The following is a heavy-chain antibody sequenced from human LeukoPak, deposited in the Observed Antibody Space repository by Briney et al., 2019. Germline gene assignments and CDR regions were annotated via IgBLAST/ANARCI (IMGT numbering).Heavy chain of an antibody. CDR3: ASDSSTTRGYYYYGMDV. J-gene: IGHJ6*02. V-gene: IGHV1-69*01. CDR2: IIPIFGTA. Sequence: SVTVSFTASGGTFSIYAISWVRQAPGQGLEWMGGIIPIFGTANYAQKFQGRVTITADESTSTAYMELSSLRSEDTAVYYCASDSSTTRGYYYYGMDVWGQGTTVTVSS. CDR1: GGTFSIYA. D-gene: IGHD2-2*01.